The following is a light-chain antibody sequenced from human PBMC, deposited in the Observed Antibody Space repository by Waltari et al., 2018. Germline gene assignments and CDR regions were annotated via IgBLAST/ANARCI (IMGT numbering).Light chain of an antibody. CDR3: QQYSNSPWT. CDR2: KAS. V-gene: IGKV1-5*03. CDR1: QSIGSW. J-gene: IGKJ1*01. Sequence: DIQMTQSPSTLSAFVGDRVTITCRASQSIGSWLSWYQQKPGKAPKVLIYKASTLESGVPSRVSGSGSGTEFTLTISSLQPDDFATYYCQQYSNSPWTFGQGTKVEIK.